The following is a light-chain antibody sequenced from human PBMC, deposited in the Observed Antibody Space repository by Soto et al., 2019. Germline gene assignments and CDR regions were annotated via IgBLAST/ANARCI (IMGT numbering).Light chain of an antibody. CDR1: QSVTNN. J-gene: IGKJ5*01. Sequence: EIMMTQSPATQSVSPGERATLSCRASQSVTNNLAWYRQKPGQAPRLLIYYASTRATGIPARFSGSGSGTEFTLTISSLQSEDFALYYCQQYNDWPPITFGQGTRLEIK. CDR2: YAS. CDR3: QQYNDWPPIT. V-gene: IGKV3-15*01.